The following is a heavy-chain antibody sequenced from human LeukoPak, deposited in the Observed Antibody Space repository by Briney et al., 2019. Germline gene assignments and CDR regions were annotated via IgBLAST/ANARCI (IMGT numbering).Heavy chain of an antibody. CDR2: IKSKTDGGTT. Sequence: GGSLRLSCAASGFTFDDYDMNWVRQAPGKGLEWVGRIKSKTDGGTTDYAAPVKGRFTISRDDSKNTLYLQMNSLKTEDTAVYYCTSCPSYYYYYYMDVWGKGTTVTISS. CDR3: TSCPSYYYYYYMDV. J-gene: IGHJ6*03. CDR1: GFTFDDYD. V-gene: IGHV3-15*01. D-gene: IGHD2-15*01.